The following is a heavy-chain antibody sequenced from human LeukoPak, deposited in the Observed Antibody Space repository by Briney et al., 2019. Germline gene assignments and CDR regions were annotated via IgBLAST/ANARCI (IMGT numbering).Heavy chain of an antibody. J-gene: IGHJ4*02. V-gene: IGHV4-39*01. CDR2: IYYSGST. Sequence: SETLSLTCTVSGGSISSSSYYWGWIRQPPGKGLEWIGSIYYSGSTYYNPSLKSRVTISVDTSKNQFSLKLSSVTAADTAVYYCARRPPYYYDSSGYPPFDYWGQGTLVTVSS. CDR3: ARRPPYYYDSSGYPPFDY. CDR1: GGSISSSSYY. D-gene: IGHD3-22*01.